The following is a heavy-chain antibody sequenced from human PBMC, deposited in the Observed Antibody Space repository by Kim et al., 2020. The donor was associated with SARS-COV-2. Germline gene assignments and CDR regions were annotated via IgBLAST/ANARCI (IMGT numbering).Heavy chain of an antibody. CDR2: ITGSGGTT. J-gene: IGHJ6*02. CDR3: AKDPGYYDIFTGHYGWGSGMDV. Sequence: GGSLRLSCVASGLTFSNYAMTWVRQAPGKGLQWVSSITGSGGTTYYVDFVKGRFTISRDNFKNTLYLEMNSLRVDDTAIYFCAKDPGYYDIFTGHYGWGSGMDVWGQGTTVIVSS. CDR1: GLTFSNYA. D-gene: IGHD3-9*01. V-gene: IGHV3-23*01.